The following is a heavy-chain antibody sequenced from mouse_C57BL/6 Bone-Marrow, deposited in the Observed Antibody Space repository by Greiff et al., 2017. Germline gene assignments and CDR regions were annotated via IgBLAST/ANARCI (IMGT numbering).Heavy chain of an antibody. Sequence: QVQLQQPGAELVKPGASVKMSCKASGYTFTSYWIPWVKPRPGQGLEWIGDIYPGSGSTNYNEQFKSKATLTVDTSSRPAYMPLRSLTSEDSAVYCGAREGTEWAWFAYGGQGTLVTVSA. J-gene: IGHJ3*01. CDR2: IYPGSGST. CDR1: GYTFTSYW. CDR3: AREGTEWAWFAY. V-gene: IGHV1-55*01. D-gene: IGHD1-3*01.